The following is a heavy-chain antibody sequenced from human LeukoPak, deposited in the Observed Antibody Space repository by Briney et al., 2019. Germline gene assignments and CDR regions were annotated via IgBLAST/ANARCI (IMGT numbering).Heavy chain of an antibody. Sequence: GGSLRLSCAASGSTFSSYGMHWVRQAPGKGLEWVAVILYDGSNKYYADSVKGRFTISRDNSKNTLYLKMNSLRAEDTAVYYCRIQLWSLDYWGQGSLVTVSS. D-gene: IGHD5-18*01. CDR2: ILYDGSNK. J-gene: IGHJ4*02. CDR1: GSTFSSYG. V-gene: IGHV3-30*03. CDR3: RIQLWSLDY.